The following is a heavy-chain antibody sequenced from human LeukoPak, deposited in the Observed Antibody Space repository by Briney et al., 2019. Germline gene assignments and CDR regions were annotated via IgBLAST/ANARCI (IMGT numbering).Heavy chain of an antibody. CDR1: GYSFTSYW. CDR3: ARNRGDNTFDY. Sequence: GESLKISCQGSGYSFTSYWIAWVRQMPGKGLEWMGIVYPGDSNTRYSPSLEGQVTISADKSMNTAYLQWSSLKASDTAMYYCARNRGDNTFDYWGQGTLVTVSS. J-gene: IGHJ4*02. CDR2: VYPGDSNT. D-gene: IGHD3-10*01. V-gene: IGHV5-51*01.